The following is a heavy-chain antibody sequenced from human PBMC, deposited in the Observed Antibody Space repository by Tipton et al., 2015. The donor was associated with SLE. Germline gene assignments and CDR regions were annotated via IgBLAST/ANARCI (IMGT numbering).Heavy chain of an antibody. Sequence: SLRLSCAASGFTFNNYAMSWVRQAPGKGLEWISYISGSGTTTYYADSVKGRFTISRDNCKNSLYLEMNSLKTEDTALYYCVKGRLGGLEYWGQGIRVTVSS. J-gene: IGHJ4*02. CDR1: GFTFNNYA. CDR2: ISGSGTTT. CDR3: VKGRLGGLEY. V-gene: IGHV3-48*03. D-gene: IGHD3-16*01.